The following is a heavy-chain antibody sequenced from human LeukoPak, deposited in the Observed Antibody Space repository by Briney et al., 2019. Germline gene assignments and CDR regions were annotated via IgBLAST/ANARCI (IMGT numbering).Heavy chain of an antibody. CDR1: GFTFSSYA. Sequence: GGSLRLSCAASGFTFSSYAMSWVRQAPGKGLEWVSAISGSGGSTYYADSVKGRFTISRDNSKNTLYLQMNSLRAEDTAVYYCAKVIDIVVVPAHFDYWGQGTLVTVSS. CDR3: AKVIDIVVVPAHFDY. CDR2: ISGSGGST. V-gene: IGHV3-23*01. D-gene: IGHD2-2*01. J-gene: IGHJ4*02.